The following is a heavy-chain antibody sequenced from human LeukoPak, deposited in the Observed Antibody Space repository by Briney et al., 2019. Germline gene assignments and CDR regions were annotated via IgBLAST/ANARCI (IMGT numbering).Heavy chain of an antibody. CDR3: ARGESLGC. Sequence: GGSLRLSCAASGFTFSSYTMNWVRQAPGKGLEWVSYISGSSSIIYYADSVKGRFTISRDNAKNSLYLQMNSLRAEDTAVYYCARGESLGCWGQGTLVTVAS. CDR2: ISGSSSII. CDR1: GFTFSSYT. V-gene: IGHV3-48*01. J-gene: IGHJ4*02. D-gene: IGHD3-10*01.